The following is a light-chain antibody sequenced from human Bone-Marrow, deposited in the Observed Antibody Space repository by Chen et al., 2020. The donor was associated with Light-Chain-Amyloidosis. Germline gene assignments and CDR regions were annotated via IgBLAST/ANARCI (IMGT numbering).Light chain of an antibody. CDR2: DDS. CDR1: NIGSTS. CDR3: QVWDRGSDRPV. V-gene: IGLV3-21*02. Sequence: SYVLTQPSSVSVAPGQTATIACGGNNIGSTSVHWYQQTPGQAPLLVVYDDSVRPSGIPERLSGSNSGNTATLTIGRVAAGDEADYCCQVWDRGSDRPVFGGGTKLTVL. J-gene: IGLJ3*02.